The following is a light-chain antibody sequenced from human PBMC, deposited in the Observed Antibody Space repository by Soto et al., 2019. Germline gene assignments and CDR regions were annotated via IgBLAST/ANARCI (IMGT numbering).Light chain of an antibody. CDR2: TAS. CDR3: QQLNSYPIT. J-gene: IGKJ5*01. CDR1: QGISSY. V-gene: IGKV1-9*01. Sequence: DIQLAQSPSFLSASVGDRVTITCRASQGISSYLAWYQQKPGKAPKLLIYTASTLQNGVPPRFSGSGSGTEFTLTISSLQPEDFATYYCQQLNSYPITFGQGTRLEIK.